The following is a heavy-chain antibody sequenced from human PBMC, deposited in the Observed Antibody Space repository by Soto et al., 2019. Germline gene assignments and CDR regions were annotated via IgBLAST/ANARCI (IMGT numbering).Heavy chain of an antibody. CDR2: ITPFNGNT. V-gene: IGHV1-45*02. Sequence: ASVKVSCKASGYTFTGYYMHWVRQAPGQGLEWMGWITPFNGNTNYAQKFQDRVTITRDRSMSTAYMELSSLRSEDTAMYYCARSSFDSSSLFDIWGQGTMVTVSS. CDR3: ARSSFDSSSLFDI. D-gene: IGHD6-13*01. CDR1: GYTFTGYY. J-gene: IGHJ3*02.